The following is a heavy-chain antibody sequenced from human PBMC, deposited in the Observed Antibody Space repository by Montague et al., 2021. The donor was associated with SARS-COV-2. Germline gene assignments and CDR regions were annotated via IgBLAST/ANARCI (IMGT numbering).Heavy chain of an antibody. V-gene: IGHV4-39*01. Sequence: SETLSLTCTVSGGSISSSSNYWGWIRQPPGKGLEWIGNIYYSGSTYYNPSLKSRVTISVDTSKNQFSLKLSSVTAADTAVYYCARLNFHITIFGVVSSWVFDYWGQGTLVTVSS. D-gene: IGHD3-3*01. CDR3: ARLNFHITIFGVVSSWVFDY. CDR2: IYYSGST. J-gene: IGHJ4*02. CDR1: GGSISSSSNY.